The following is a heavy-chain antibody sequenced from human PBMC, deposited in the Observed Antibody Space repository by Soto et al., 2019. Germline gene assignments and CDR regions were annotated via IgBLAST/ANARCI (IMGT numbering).Heavy chain of an antibody. CDR1: GGSISSSNG. V-gene: IGHV4-4*02. D-gene: IGHD1-26*01. J-gene: IGHJ4*02. CDR3: ARESGLVGAPN. Sequence: SETLSLTCAVCGGSISSSNGWSWVRQPPGKGLEWIGEIYHSGSTNYNPSLKSRVTISVDKSKNQFSLKLSSVTAADTAVYYCARESGLVGAPNWGQGTLVTVS. CDR2: IYHSGST.